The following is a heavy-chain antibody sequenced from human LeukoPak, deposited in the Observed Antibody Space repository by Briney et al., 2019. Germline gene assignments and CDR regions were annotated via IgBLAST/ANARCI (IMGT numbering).Heavy chain of an antibody. D-gene: IGHD3-22*01. CDR3: ARGHYYYDSSGYSY. CDR2: IYYTGST. V-gene: IGHV4-59*12. J-gene: IGHJ4*02. Sequence: PSETLSLTCTVSGGSISSYYWTWIRQPPGKGLEWIGYIYYTGSTNYNPSLKSRVTISVDTSKNQFSLKLSSVTAADTAVYYCARGHYYYDSSGYSYWGQGTLVTVSS. CDR1: GGSISSYY.